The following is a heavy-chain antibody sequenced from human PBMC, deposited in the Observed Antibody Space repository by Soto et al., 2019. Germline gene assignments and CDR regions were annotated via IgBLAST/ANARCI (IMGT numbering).Heavy chain of an antibody. CDR3: TKDAEAYDFAFDK. CDR2: ITKTGRST. Sequence: EVQLLESGGGLVQPGGSLRLSCATSGFSFSNYGMNWVRQAPGKGLEWVSGITKTGRSTFIADSVRGRFTISRDHLKNIMYLQMNSLRVDDTALYYCTKDAEAYDFAFDKWGQGTMVTVTS. J-gene: IGHJ3*02. CDR1: GFSFSNYG. D-gene: IGHD3-3*01. V-gene: IGHV3-23*01.